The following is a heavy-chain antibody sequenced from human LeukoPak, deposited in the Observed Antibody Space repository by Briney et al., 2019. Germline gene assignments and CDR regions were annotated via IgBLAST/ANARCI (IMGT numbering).Heavy chain of an antibody. D-gene: IGHD3-3*01. CDR2: INPNSGGT. CDR1: GYTFTGYY. Sequence: GASVKVSCKASGYTFTGYYMHWVRQAPGQGLEWMGWINPNSGGTNYAQKFQGRVTMTRDTSISTAYMELSRLRSDDTAVYYCARGGSRTIFGVVTLPHYYYMDVWGKGTTVTVSS. J-gene: IGHJ6*03. CDR3: ARGGSRTIFGVVTLPHYYYMDV. V-gene: IGHV1-2*02.